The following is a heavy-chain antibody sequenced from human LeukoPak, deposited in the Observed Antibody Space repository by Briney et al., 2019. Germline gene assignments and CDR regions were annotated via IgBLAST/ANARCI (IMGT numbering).Heavy chain of an antibody. V-gene: IGHV4-34*01. J-gene: IGHJ5*02. CDR1: GESFSHYY. D-gene: IGHD2-2*01. CDR3: ARGAFHTSSVWFDP. Sequence: SETLSLTCAVSGESFSHYYWSWLRQTPGKGLEWIGEINHRGTTNYNPSLKSRVAISIDTSRNQFSLQVTSVTAADTAVFFCARGAFHTSSVWFDPWGQGTLVTVSS. CDR2: INHRGTT.